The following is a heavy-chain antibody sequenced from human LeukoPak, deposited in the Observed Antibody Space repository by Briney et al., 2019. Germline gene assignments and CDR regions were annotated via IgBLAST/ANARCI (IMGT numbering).Heavy chain of an antibody. V-gene: IGHV1-2*02. CDR2: INPNSGGT. D-gene: IGHD5-18*01. Sequence: ASVKVSCKASGYTFTGYYMHWVRQAPGQGLEWMGWINPNSGGTNYAQKFQGRVTMTRDTSISTAYMELSRLRSDDTAVYYCARRVTRGYSYGYQKNPHNWFDPWGQGTLVTVSS. CDR3: ARRVTRGYSYGYQKNPHNWFDP. J-gene: IGHJ5*02. CDR1: GYTFTGYY.